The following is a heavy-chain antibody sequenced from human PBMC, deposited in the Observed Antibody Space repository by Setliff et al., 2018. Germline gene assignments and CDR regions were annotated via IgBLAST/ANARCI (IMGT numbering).Heavy chain of an antibody. Sequence: SCGASGFTFSKYWMYWVRQVPGKGLVWVSRINGDGTITNYADSVKGRFTISRDNAKNTLYLQMNSLRGEDTAIYYCAKDKDVRVDYFDYWGPGTLVTVS. D-gene: IGHD3-10*01. CDR1: GFTFSKYW. CDR3: AKDKDVRVDYFDY. J-gene: IGHJ4*02. CDR2: INGDGTIT. V-gene: IGHV3-74*01.